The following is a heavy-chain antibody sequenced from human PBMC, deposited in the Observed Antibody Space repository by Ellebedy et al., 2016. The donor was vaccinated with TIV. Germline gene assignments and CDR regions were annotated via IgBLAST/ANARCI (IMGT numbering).Heavy chain of an antibody. J-gene: IGHJ5*02. Sequence: MPSETLSLTCAVSGGSISSGGYSWSWIRQPPGKGLEWIGYIYHSGSTYYNPSLKSRVTISVDRSKNQFSLKLSSVTAADTAVYYCARCHVDTWWFDPWGQGTLVTVSS. V-gene: IGHV4-30-2*01. CDR2: IYHSGST. CDR3: ARCHVDTWWFDP. D-gene: IGHD5-18*01. CDR1: GGSISSGGYS.